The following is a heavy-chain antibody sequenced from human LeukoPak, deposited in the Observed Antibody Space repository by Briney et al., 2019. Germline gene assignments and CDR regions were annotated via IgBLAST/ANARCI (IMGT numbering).Heavy chain of an antibody. Sequence: SETLSLTCTVSGGSISSYYWSWIRQPPGKGLEWIGYIYYSGSTNYNPSLKSRVTISVDTSKNQFSLKLSSVTAADTAVYYCARAGPYSSSIAFDYWGQGTLVTVSS. J-gene: IGHJ4*02. CDR2: IYYSGST. V-gene: IGHV4-59*01. D-gene: IGHD6-6*01. CDR1: GGSISSYY. CDR3: ARAGPYSSSIAFDY.